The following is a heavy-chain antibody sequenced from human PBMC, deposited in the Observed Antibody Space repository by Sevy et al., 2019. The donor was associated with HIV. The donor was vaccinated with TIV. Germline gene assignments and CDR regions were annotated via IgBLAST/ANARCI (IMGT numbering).Heavy chain of an antibody. V-gene: IGHV3-49*03. CDR3: TRAGRIRRIAVAGAQGAFDI. CDR1: GFTFGGYA. Sequence: GGSLRLSCTASGFTFGGYAMSWFRQAPGKGLEWVGFIRSKAYGGTTEYAASVKGRFTISRDDSKSIAYLQMNSLKTEDTAVYYCTRAGRIRRIAVAGAQGAFDIWGQGTMVTVSS. CDR2: IRSKAYGGTT. J-gene: IGHJ3*02. D-gene: IGHD6-19*01.